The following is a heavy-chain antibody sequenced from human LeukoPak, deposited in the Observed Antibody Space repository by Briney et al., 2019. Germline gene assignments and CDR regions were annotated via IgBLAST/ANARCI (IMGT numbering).Heavy chain of an antibody. CDR1: GFTFSDYF. CDR2: ISGSGSNK. CDR3: ATSQSSVAGIIGD. D-gene: IGHD6-19*01. V-gene: IGHV3-11*04. Sequence: GGSLRLSCAASGFTFSDYFMTWIRQAPGKGLEWVSYISGSGSNKYYADSVKGRFTISRDNAKNSLYLRMNSLRVEDTAVYYCATSQSSVAGIIGDWGQGTLVTVSS. J-gene: IGHJ4*02.